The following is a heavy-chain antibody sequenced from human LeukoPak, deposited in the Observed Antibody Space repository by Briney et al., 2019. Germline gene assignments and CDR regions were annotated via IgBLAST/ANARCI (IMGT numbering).Heavy chain of an antibody. CDR1: GYTVTSYD. V-gene: IGHV1-8*01. CDR3: ASWYYYGSGSYFLPR. CDR2: MNPNSGNT. Sequence: ASVKVSCKAAGYTVTSYDINWGRQATGQGLEWMGWMNPNSGNTGYAQKFQGRVTMTRNTSISTAYMELSSLRSEDTAVYYCASWYYYGSGSYFLPRWGQGTLVTVSS. J-gene: IGHJ4*02. D-gene: IGHD3-10*01.